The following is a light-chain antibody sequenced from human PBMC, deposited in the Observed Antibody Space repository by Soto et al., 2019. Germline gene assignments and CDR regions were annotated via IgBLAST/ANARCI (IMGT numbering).Light chain of an antibody. CDR1: SSDVGGYNF. J-gene: IGLJ1*01. CDR3: SSYAATNNYV. Sequence: QSVLTQPPSASGSPVQSVTISCTGTSSDVGGYNFVSWYQQHPGKAPQLIIYEVTKRPSGVPDRFSGSKSGNTASLTVSGLQTEDEADYYCSSYAATNNYVFGSGTTV. V-gene: IGLV2-8*01. CDR2: EVT.